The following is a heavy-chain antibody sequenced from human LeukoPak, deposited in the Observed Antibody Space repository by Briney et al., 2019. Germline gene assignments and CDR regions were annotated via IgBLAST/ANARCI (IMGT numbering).Heavy chain of an antibody. V-gene: IGHV3-74*01. CDR1: GFTFSSYW. D-gene: IGHD3-22*01. CDR3: ARDTYDSSGYYYGPFDY. CDR2: INTDGSST. Sequence: GGSLTLSCAASGFTFSSYWMHWVRQAPGKGLVWVSRINTDGSSTRYADSVKGRFTISRDNAKNTLNLRMNSLRAEDTAVYYCARDTYDSSGYYYGPFDYWGQGTLVTVSS. J-gene: IGHJ4*02.